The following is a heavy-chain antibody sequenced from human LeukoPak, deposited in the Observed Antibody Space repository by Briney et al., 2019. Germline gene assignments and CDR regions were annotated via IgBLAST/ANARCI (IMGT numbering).Heavy chain of an antibody. CDR1: GYTFTSYY. V-gene: IGHV1-46*01. Sequence: ASVKVSCKASGYTFTSYYMHWVRQAPGQGLEWMGIINPSGGSTSYAQKLQGRVTMTTDTSTSTAYMELRSLRSDDTAVYYCARGKANGDYALDYWGQGTLVTVSS. CDR2: INPSGGST. D-gene: IGHD4-17*01. J-gene: IGHJ4*02. CDR3: ARGKANGDYALDY.